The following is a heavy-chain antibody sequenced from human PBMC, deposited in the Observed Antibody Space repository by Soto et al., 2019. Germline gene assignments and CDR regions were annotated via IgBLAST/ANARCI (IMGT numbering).Heavy chain of an antibody. V-gene: IGHV3-23*01. J-gene: IGHJ5*02. CDR3: ARVYDILTSEWLDP. CDR2: ISGSGGSI. CDR1: GFTFSTYA. Sequence: GGSLRLSCAASGFTFSTYAMNWVRQAPGNGLEWVSAISGSGGSIHYADSVKGRFTISRDNSKNSLYLQMNSLRVEDTAVYYCARVYDILTSEWLDPWGQGTLVTVSS. D-gene: IGHD3-9*01.